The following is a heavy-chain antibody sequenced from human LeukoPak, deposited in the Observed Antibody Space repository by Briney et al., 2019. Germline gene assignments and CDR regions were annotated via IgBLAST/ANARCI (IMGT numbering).Heavy chain of an antibody. CDR2: ISSTCSYI. CDR1: GFTFSRYS. D-gene: IGHD6-19*01. CDR3: ARDADLAVAADAFDI. J-gene: IGHJ3*02. Sequence: GGSLRLSCAASGFTFSRYSMNWVRQAPGKGLEWVSSISSTCSYIYYADSLKGRFTISRDNAKNSLYLQMNSLRAEDTAVYYCARDADLAVAADAFDIWGQGTMVTVSS. V-gene: IGHV3-21*01.